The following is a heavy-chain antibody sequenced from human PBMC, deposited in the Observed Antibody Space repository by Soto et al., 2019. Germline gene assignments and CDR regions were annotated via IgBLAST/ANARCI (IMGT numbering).Heavy chain of an antibody. CDR3: AKEFRAVLPRTAKWFDP. D-gene: IGHD6-19*01. V-gene: IGHV3-23*01. CDR1: GFTFSSYA. CDR2: ISGSGGST. Sequence: GSLRLSCAASGFTFSSYAMSWVRQAPGKGLEWVSAISGSGGSTYYADSVKGRFTISRDNSKNTLYLQMNSLRAEDTAVYYCAKEFRAVLPRTAKWFDPRGQGTLGTVSS. J-gene: IGHJ5*02.